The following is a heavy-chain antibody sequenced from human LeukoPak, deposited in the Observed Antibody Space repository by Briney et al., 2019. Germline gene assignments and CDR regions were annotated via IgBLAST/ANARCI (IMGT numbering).Heavy chain of an antibody. Sequence: QPGGSLRLSCAASGFTFSTYAMSWVRQAPGKGLEWVSAIIPTGGSTFYADSVKGRFTISRDNSKNTLYLQMNSLRAEDTAVYYCARDTAAAGTLWGQGTLVTVSS. V-gene: IGHV3-23*01. CDR3: ARDTAAAGTL. CDR1: GFTFSTYA. J-gene: IGHJ4*02. D-gene: IGHD6-13*01. CDR2: IIPTGGST.